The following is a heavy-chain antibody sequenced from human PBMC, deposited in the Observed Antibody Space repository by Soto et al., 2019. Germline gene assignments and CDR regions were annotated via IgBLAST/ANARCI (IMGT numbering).Heavy chain of an antibody. CDR2: LYFTGST. CDR1: GGSVSGGSYY. D-gene: IGHD3-16*01. Sequence: ETLSLTCTVSGGSVSGGSYYWTWIRQTPMKGLEFIGYLYFTGSTNYNPSLKSRVSISRATSKNQFSLNLRSVPAADTAVYYCARMSMMTQIDYWGQGTLVTVSS. J-gene: IGHJ4*02. CDR3: ARMSMMTQIDY. V-gene: IGHV4-61*01.